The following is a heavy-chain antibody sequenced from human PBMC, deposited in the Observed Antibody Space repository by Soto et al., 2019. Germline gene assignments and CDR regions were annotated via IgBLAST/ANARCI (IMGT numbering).Heavy chain of an antibody. D-gene: IGHD3-22*01. CDR1: GFTFSSYE. V-gene: IGHV3-48*03. CDR2: ISSSGSTI. CDR3: ARVGDYYDSSGSSGDFQH. J-gene: IGHJ1*01. Sequence: GGSLRLSCAASGFTFSSYEMNWVRQAPGKGLEWVSYISSSGSTIYYADSVKGRFTISRDNAKNSLYLQMNSLRAEDTAVYYCARVGDYYDSSGSSGDFQHWGQGTLVTVS.